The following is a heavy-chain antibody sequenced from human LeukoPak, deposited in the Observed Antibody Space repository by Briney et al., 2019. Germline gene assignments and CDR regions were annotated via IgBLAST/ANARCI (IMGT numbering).Heavy chain of an antibody. D-gene: IGHD1-26*01. J-gene: IGHJ1*01. CDR1: GFTFSSYS. CDR2: LYSSGYT. Sequence: PGGSLRLSCAASGFTFSSYSMNWVRQAPGKGLEWVSVLYSSGYTNYADSVKGRFTISRDNSENTLDLQMSSLRVEDTAVYYCAAKGDGYSGTYVFTHWGQGTLVTVSS. V-gene: IGHV3-66*01. CDR3: AAKGDGYSGTYVFTH.